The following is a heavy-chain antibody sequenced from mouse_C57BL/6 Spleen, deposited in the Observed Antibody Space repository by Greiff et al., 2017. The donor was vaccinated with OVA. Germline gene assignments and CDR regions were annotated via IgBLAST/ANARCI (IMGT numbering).Heavy chain of an antibody. J-gene: IGHJ1*03. V-gene: IGHV1-61*01. CDR1: GYTFTSYW. CDR2: IYPSDTET. Sequence: QVQLQQPGAELVRPGSSVKLSCKASGYTFTSYWMDWVKQRPGQGLECIGNIYPSDTETHYNQKFKDKATLTVNKSSSTAYMQLSSLTSEDSAVYYCARSSYYGSAYWYFDVWGTGTTVTVSS. D-gene: IGHD1-1*01. CDR3: ARSSYYGSAYWYFDV.